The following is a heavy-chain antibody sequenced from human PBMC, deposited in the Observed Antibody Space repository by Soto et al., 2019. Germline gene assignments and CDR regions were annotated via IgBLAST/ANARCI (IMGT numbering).Heavy chain of an antibody. CDR1: GFTFSSYS. CDR3: ARAGGDAFDI. J-gene: IGHJ3*02. Sequence: EVQLVESGGGLVQPGGSLRLSCAASGFTFSSYSMNWVRQAPGKGLEWVSYISSSSSTIYYADSVKGRFTISRDNAKNSLYLQMNSQRAEDTAVYYCARAGGDAFDIWGQGTMVTVSS. V-gene: IGHV3-48*01. CDR2: ISSSSSTI. D-gene: IGHD2-15*01.